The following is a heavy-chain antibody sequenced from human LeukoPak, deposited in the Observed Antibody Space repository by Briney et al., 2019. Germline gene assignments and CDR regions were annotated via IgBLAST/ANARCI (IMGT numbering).Heavy chain of an antibody. CDR2: IYYSGST. J-gene: IGHJ4*02. D-gene: IGHD6-19*01. CDR1: GFTFTYYN. Sequence: LRLSCAASGFTFTYYNMNWVRQAPGKGLEWIGYIYYSGSTYYNPSLKSRVTISVDTSKNQFSLKLSSVTAADTAVYYCARGISSGPLAGDWGQGTLVTVSS. V-gene: IGHV4-31*02. CDR3: ARGISSGPLAGD.